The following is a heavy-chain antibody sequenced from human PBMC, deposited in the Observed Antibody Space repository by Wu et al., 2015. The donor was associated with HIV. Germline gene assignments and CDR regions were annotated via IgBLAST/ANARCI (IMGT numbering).Heavy chain of an antibody. Sequence: QVQLVQSEAEVKKPGSSVKVSCKGSGGTFTKNAISWVRQAPGQRLEWMGGIIPVFGTANYAQKFQGRVTITADESTSTAYMELSSLRSEDTAVYYCARAGAAPRDAHYYYMDVVGTKGPRSPSP. CDR1: GGTFTKNA. D-gene: IGHD6-6*01. J-gene: IGHJ6*03. V-gene: IGHV1-69*12. CDR3: ARAGAAPRDAHYYYMDV. CDR2: IIPVFGTA.